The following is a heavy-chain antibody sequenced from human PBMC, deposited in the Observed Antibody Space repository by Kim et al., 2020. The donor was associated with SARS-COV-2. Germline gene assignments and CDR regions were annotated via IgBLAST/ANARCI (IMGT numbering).Heavy chain of an antibody. V-gene: IGHV3-30*03. CDR2: ISYDGTNK. J-gene: IGHJ4*02. Sequence: GGSLRLSCAASGFTFSSYGMHWVRQAPGKGLEWVAVISYDGTNKYYSDSVKGRFTVSRDNSKNTLYLQMNSLRAEDTALYYCAGPSLNGYAPSFESWGQGTLVTVSS. D-gene: IGHD2-8*01. CDR1: GFTFSSYG. CDR3: AGPSLNGYAPSFES.